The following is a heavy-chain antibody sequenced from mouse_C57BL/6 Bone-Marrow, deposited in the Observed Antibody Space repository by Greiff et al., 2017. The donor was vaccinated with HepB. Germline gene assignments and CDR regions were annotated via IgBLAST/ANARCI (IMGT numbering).Heavy chain of an antibody. V-gene: IGHV5-4*01. CDR2: ISDGGSYT. J-gene: IGHJ2*01. Sequence: EVKVEESGGGLVKPGGSLKLSCAASGFTFSSYAMSWVRQTPEKRLEWVATISDGGSYTYYPDNVKGRFTISRDNAKNNLYLQMSNMKSEDTAVDDCAREGDYYGSSWGYWGQGTTLTVSS. D-gene: IGHD1-1*01. CDR3: AREGDYYGSSWGY. CDR1: GFTFSSYA.